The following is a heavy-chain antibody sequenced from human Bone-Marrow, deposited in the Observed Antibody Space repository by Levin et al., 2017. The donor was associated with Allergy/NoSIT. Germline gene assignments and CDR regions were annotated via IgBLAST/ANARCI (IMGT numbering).Heavy chain of an antibody. V-gene: IGHV1-2*02. D-gene: IGHD6-19*01. CDR1: GYTFTGYY. CDR3: ARDSTIAVAGTIYYYDYGMDV. J-gene: IGHJ6*02. Sequence: ASVKVSCKASGYTFTGYYMHWVRQAPGQGLEWMGWINPNSGGTNYAQKFQGRVTMTRDTSISTAYMELSRLRSDDTAVYYCARDSTIAVAGTIYYYDYGMDVWGQGTTVTVSS. CDR2: INPNSGGT.